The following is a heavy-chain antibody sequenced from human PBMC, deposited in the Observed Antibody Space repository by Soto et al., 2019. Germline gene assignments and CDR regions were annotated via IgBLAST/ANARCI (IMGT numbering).Heavy chain of an antibody. Sequence: GGSLRLSCAASGFTFSSYAMSWVRQAPGKGLEWVSAISGSGGSTYYADSVKGRFTISVDTSKNQFSLKLSSVTAADTAVYYCARRDFWSGSYFDYWGQGTLVTVSS. V-gene: IGHV3-23*01. D-gene: IGHD3-3*01. CDR3: ARRDFWSGSYFDY. CDR1: GFTFSSYA. J-gene: IGHJ4*02. CDR2: ISGSGGST.